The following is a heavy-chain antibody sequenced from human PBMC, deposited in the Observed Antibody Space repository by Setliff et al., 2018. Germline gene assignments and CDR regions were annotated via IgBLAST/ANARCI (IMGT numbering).Heavy chain of an antibody. Sequence: PSETLSLTCSVSGDSMSFSYWSWIRQPPGKGLEWIGYIYYSGSTDSHPSLKSRVSILIDTSKNQFSLNVRSVTAADTAIYYCAKGRGEMDSWGQGILVTVSS. CDR2: IYYSGST. CDR1: GDSMSFSY. D-gene: IGHD3-10*01. CDR3: AKGRGEMDS. J-gene: IGHJ4*02. V-gene: IGHV4-59*01.